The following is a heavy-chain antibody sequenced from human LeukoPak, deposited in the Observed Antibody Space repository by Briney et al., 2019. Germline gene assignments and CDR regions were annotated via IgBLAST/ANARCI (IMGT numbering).Heavy chain of an antibody. J-gene: IGHJ4*02. D-gene: IGHD3-10*01. CDR1: GFTFSRYT. Sequence: GGSLRLSCAVSGFTFSRYTMNWVRQAPGEGLEWVSSIGSGSGFIFSADSVKGRFTISRDNTKNSLYLQMNSLRVEDTAVYYCARVAGESRDYWGQGTLVTVSS. CDR3: ARVAGESRDY. V-gene: IGHV3-21*01. CDR2: IGSGSGFI.